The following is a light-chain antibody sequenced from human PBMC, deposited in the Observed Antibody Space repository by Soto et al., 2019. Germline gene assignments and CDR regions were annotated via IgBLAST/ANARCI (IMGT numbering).Light chain of an antibody. V-gene: IGLV2-14*01. CDR1: SSDVGGYNY. CDR3: SSYTSSSTLSVV. Sequence: QSALTQPASVSGSPGQSITISRTGTSSDVGGYNYVSWYQQHPGKAPKLMIYGVTNRPSGVSNRFSGSKSANTASLTISGLQAEDEADYYCSSYTSSSTLSVVFGGGTKVTVL. J-gene: IGLJ2*01. CDR2: GVT.